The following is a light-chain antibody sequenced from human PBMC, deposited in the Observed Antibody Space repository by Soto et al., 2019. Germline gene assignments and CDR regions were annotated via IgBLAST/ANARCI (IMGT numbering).Light chain of an antibody. Sequence: MVLTQSPGTMSLSPGERATLSSRASQRVSSSFLAWYQQKPGQAPRLLIYGASSRATGIPDRFSGSGSGTDFTLTISRLEPEDVAVYYCQQYGSSPLTFGGGTKVEIK. J-gene: IGKJ4*01. CDR3: QQYGSSPLT. CDR2: GAS. CDR1: QRVSSSF. V-gene: IGKV3-20*01.